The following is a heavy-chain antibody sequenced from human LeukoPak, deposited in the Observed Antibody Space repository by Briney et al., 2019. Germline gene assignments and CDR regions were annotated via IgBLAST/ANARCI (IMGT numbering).Heavy chain of an antibody. CDR1: GGSFSGYY. D-gene: IGHD3-3*01. J-gene: IGHJ6*02. Sequence: SETLSLTCAVYGGSFSGYYWSWICQPPGKGLEWIGEINHSGSTNYNPSLKSRVTISVDTSKNQFSLKLSSVTAADTAVYYCARGHNFGYYDFWSGSGPPYYYYYGMDVWGQGTTVTVSS. CDR2: INHSGST. V-gene: IGHV4-34*01. CDR3: ARGHNFGYYDFWSGSGPPYYYYYGMDV.